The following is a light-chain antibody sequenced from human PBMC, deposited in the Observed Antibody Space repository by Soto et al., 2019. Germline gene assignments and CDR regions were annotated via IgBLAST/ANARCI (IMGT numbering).Light chain of an antibody. CDR3: QQTYSTPWT. Sequence: DIQMPQSPSSLSASVGDRVMITCRASQNIYTYLSWYQQRPGRAPNLLIYAASSLQSGVPSRVSGSGSGTDFTLTISSLQPEDFATYYCQQTYSTPWTFGQGTTVEVK. CDR1: QNIYTY. CDR2: AAS. J-gene: IGKJ1*01. V-gene: IGKV1-39*01.